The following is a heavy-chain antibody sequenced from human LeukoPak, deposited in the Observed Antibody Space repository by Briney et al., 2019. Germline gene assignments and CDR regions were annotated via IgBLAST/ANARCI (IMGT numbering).Heavy chain of an antibody. CDR1: GGSISSYY. V-gene: IGHV4-59*01. CDR3: ARAWIQLPLGAFDI. Sequence: KSSETLSLTCTVSGGSISSYYWSWIRQPPGKGLEWIGYIYYSGSTNYNPSLKSRVTISVDTSKNQFSLKLSSVTAADTAVYYCARAWIQLPLGAFDIWGQGTMVTVSS. CDR2: IYYSGST. D-gene: IGHD5-18*01. J-gene: IGHJ3*02.